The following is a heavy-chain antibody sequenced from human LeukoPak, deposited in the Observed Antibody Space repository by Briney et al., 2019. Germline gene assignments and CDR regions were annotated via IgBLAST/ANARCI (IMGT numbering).Heavy chain of an antibody. V-gene: IGHV1-2*02. CDR3: ARPLGSLKEYWWFDP. CDR1: GYTFTDYY. Sequence: ASVKVSCKASGYTFTDYYMHWVRQAPGQGLEWMGWINPNSGGTNYAQKFQGRVTMTRDTSSTTVYMELTRLRSDDTAVYYCARPLGSLKEYWWFDPWGQGTLVTVSS. J-gene: IGHJ5*02. CDR2: INPNSGGT. D-gene: IGHD2/OR15-2a*01.